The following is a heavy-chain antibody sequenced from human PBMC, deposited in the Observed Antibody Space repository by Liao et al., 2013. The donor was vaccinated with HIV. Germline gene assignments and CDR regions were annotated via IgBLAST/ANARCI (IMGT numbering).Heavy chain of an antibody. CDR3: ARSWDWIQKKWFDP. J-gene: IGHJ5*02. D-gene: IGHD5-18*01. CDR1: GGSISSYY. CDR2: ILYDGST. V-gene: IGHV4-59*01. Sequence: QVQLQESGPGLVKPSETLSLTCTVSGGSISSYYWSWIRQSPGKGLEWIGYILYDGSTNYNPSLKGRVTMSVDTSKNQFSLRLRSVTAADTAVYYCARSWDWIQKKWFDPWGPGTLVTVSS.